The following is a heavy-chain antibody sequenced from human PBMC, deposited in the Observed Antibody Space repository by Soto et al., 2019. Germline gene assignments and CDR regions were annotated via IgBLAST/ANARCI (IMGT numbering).Heavy chain of an antibody. CDR1: GYSFTSYW. V-gene: IGHV5-10-1*01. J-gene: IGHJ4*02. CDR3: ARSNFYYGSGSWSPVDY. CDR2: IDPSDSYT. Sequence: GESLKISCKGSGYSFTSYWISWVRQMPGKGLEWMGRIDPSDSYTNYSPSFQGHVTISADKSISTAYLQWSSLKASDTAMYYCARSNFYYGSGSWSPVDYWGQGTLVTVSS. D-gene: IGHD3-10*01.